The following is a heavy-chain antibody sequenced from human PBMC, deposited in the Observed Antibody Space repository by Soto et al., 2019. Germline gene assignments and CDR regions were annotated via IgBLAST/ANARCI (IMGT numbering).Heavy chain of an antibody. CDR2: ISSSGSTI. CDR3: ARDQVVVVPAARYYYYYGMDV. V-gene: IGHV3-48*03. Sequence: EVQLVESGGGLVQPGGYLRLSCAASGFTFSSYEMNWVRQAPGKGLEWVSYISSSGSTIYYADSVKGRFTISRDNAKKSLYLQMNSLRAEDTAVYYCARDQVVVVPAARYYYYYGMDVWGQGTTVTVYS. CDR1: GFTFSSYE. D-gene: IGHD2-2*01. J-gene: IGHJ6*02.